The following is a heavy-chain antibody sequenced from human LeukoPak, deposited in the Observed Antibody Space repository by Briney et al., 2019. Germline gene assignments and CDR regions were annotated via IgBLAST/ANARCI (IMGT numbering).Heavy chain of an antibody. CDR3: AKDLTVTSTCYFDS. J-gene: IGHJ4*02. CDR2: ITSSSTYI. Sequence: GGSLRLSCAASGFTFSSYSMNWVRQAPGKGLEWVSSITSSSTYIYYVDSVRGRFTISRDNAKNSLYLQMNSLRAEDTAEYYCAKDLTVTSTCYFDSWGQGTLVTVSS. V-gene: IGHV3-21*01. D-gene: IGHD4-11*01. CDR1: GFTFSSYS.